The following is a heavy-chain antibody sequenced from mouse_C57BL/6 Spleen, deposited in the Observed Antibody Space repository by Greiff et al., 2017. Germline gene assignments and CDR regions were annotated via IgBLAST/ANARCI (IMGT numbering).Heavy chain of an antibody. CDR2: IRLKSDNYAT. V-gene: IGHV6-3*01. CDR3: TGGYGYDGVDY. CDR1: GFTFSNYW. D-gene: IGHD2-2*01. Sequence: EVKLVESGGGLVQPGGSMKLSCVASGFTFSNYWMNWVRQSPEKGLEWVAQIRLKSDNYATHYAESVKGRFTISRDDSKSSVYLQMNNLRAEDTGIYYCTGGYGYDGVDYWGQGTTLTVSS. J-gene: IGHJ2*01.